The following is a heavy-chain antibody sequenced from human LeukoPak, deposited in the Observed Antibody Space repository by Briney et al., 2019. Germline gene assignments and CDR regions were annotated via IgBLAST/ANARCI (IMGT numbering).Heavy chain of an antibody. Sequence: TSETLSLTCTVSGGSISSGGYYWSWIRQHPGKGLEWIGYIYYSGSTYYNPSLKSRVTISVDTSKNQFSLKLSFVTAADTAVYYCAREGAVAGPDYGMDVWGQGTTVTVSS. D-gene: IGHD6-19*01. CDR3: AREGAVAGPDYGMDV. V-gene: IGHV4-31*03. CDR1: GGSISSGGYY. J-gene: IGHJ6*02. CDR2: IYYSGST.